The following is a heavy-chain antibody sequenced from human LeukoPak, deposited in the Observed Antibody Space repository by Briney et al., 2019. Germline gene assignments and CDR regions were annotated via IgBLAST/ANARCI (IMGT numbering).Heavy chain of an antibody. Sequence: PGGSLRLSCAASGFTFSSYGMHWVRQAPGKWLEWVAVIWYDGSNKYYADSVKGRFTISRDNSKNTLYLQMNSLRAEDTAVYYCAKGQRGYSYVKLFDYWGQGTLVTVSS. CDR1: GFTFSSYG. V-gene: IGHV3-33*06. D-gene: IGHD5-18*01. CDR3: AKGQRGYSYVKLFDY. CDR2: IWYDGSNK. J-gene: IGHJ4*02.